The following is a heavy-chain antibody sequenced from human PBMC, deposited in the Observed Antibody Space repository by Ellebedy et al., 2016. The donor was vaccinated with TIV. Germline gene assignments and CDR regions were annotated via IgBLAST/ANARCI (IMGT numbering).Heavy chain of an antibody. CDR2: IYGVGNT. CDR1: GFTVSSNY. D-gene: IGHD6-19*01. J-gene: IGHJ6*04. CDR3: ARARGWYGSDGMDV. Sequence: PGGSLRLSCAASGFTVSSNYMSRVRRAPGQGLGWVSVIYGVGNTDYSEHVEGRFTISRDNSKNTVYLQMNSLRAEDTAVYYCARARGWYGSDGMDVWGEGTTVTVSS. V-gene: IGHV3-53*01.